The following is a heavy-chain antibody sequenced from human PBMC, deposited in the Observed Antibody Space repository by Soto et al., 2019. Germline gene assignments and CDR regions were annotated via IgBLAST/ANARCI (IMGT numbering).Heavy chain of an antibody. CDR2: ISAYNGNT. CDR1: GYTFTSYG. D-gene: IGHD3-3*01. CDR3: AREPEFITIFGVVIPHYFDY. J-gene: IGHJ4*02. V-gene: IGHV1-18*01. Sequence: ASVKVSCKASGYTFTSYGISWVRQAPGQGLEWMGLISAYNGNTNYAQKPQGRVTMTTDTSTSTAYMELRSLRSDDTAVYYCAREPEFITIFGVVIPHYFDYWGQGTLVTVSS.